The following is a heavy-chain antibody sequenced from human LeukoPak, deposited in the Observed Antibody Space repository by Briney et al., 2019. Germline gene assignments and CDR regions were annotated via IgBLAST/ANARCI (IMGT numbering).Heavy chain of an antibody. Sequence: ASVKVSCKASGYTFTGYYMHWVRQAPGQGLEWMGWINPNSGGTNYAQKFQGRVTMTRDTSISTAYMELSRLRSDDTAVYYCARSPPYDYVWGSYRSHNWFDPWGQGTLVTVSS. V-gene: IGHV1-2*02. J-gene: IGHJ5*02. CDR3: ARSPPYDYVWGSYRSHNWFDP. CDR1: GYTFTGYY. D-gene: IGHD3-16*02. CDR2: INPNSGGT.